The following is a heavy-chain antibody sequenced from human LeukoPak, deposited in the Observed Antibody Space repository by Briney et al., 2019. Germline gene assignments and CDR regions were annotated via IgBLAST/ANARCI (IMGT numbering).Heavy chain of an antibody. CDR2: INWNGGST. D-gene: IGHD1-14*01. V-gene: IGHV3-20*04. Sequence: GGSLRLSCAASGFTFSSYWMQWVRQAPGKGLEWVSGINWNGGSTGYADSVKGRFTISRDNAKNSLYLQMNSLRAEDTALYYCARDALTGGEFDYWGQGTLVTVSS. CDR1: GFTFSSYW. J-gene: IGHJ4*02. CDR3: ARDALTGGEFDY.